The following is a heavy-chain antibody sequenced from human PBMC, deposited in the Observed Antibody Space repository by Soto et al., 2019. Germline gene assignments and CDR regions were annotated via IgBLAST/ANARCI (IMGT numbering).Heavy chain of an antibody. Sequence: ASVKVSCKASGYTFTGYYMHWVRQAPGQGLEWMGWINPNSGGTNYAQKFQGRVTMTRDTSISTAYMELSRLRSDDTAVHYCARDRSALAPYYYAMDVWGQGTTVTVSS. D-gene: IGHD5-18*01. V-gene: IGHV1-2*02. CDR3: ARDRSALAPYYYAMDV. J-gene: IGHJ6*02. CDR1: GYTFTGYY. CDR2: INPNSGGT.